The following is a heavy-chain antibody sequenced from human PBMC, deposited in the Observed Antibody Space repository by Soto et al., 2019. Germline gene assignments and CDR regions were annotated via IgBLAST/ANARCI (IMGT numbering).Heavy chain of an antibody. V-gene: IGHV4-30-4*01. D-gene: IGHD3-10*01. CDR2: ISYSGST. CDR3: ARWSGVGVAGMDV. CDR1: GGSITSGDYY. Sequence: QVQLQESGPRLVKPSQTLSLTCTVSGGSITSGDYYWSWIRQPPGKGLEWVGYISYSGSTDYNPSLQSRITIKMDTSKSQIPLQLTSVTAADTAVYFCARWSGVGVAGMDVWGQGTTVTVSS. J-gene: IGHJ6*02.